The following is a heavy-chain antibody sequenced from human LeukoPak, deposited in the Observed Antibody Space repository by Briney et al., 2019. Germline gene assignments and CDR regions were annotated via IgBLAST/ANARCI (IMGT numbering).Heavy chain of an antibody. CDR1: GFTFSGYT. J-gene: IGHJ4*02. CDR3: ARWVCSSTSCYYFDY. Sequence: GGSLRLSCAASGFTFSGYTMTWVRQAPGKGLEWVSSISNSSTYIYYADSVKGRFTISRDNVQNSLSLQMNSLRAEGTAVYYCARWVCSSTSCYYFDYWGQGSLVVVSS. CDR2: ISNSSTYI. D-gene: IGHD2-2*01. V-gene: IGHV3-21*01.